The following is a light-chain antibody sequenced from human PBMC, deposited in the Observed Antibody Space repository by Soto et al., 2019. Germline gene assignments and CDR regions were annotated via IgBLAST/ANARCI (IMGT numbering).Light chain of an antibody. CDR2: AAS. J-gene: IGKJ4*01. CDR3: HKYNSAPLT. Sequence: DIQMTQSPSSLSASVGDRFTITCRASQGISIYLAWFQQKPGKVPKLLIYAASTLQSGVPSRFSGSGSGTDFTLTISSLQPEDVATYYCHKYNSAPLTFGGGTKVEI. V-gene: IGKV1-27*01. CDR1: QGISIY.